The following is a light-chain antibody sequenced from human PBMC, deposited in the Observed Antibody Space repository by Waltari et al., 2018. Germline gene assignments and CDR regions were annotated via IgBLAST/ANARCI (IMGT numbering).Light chain of an antibody. J-gene: IGKJ1*01. CDR2: SAS. CDR3: QQRSNWPRT. Sequence: EIVLTQSPDTLSLSPGERATLSCRASQSVTNSVAWYQQKPGQAPRLLIYSASNRATGVPDRFSGSGSGTDFTLTISSLEPEDFAVYYCQQRSNWPRTFGQGTKVEIK. CDR1: QSVTNS. V-gene: IGKV3-11*01.